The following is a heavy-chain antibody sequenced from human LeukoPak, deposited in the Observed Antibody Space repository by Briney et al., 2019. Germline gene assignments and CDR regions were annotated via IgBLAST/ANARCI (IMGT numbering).Heavy chain of an antibody. V-gene: IGHV3-23*01. CDR1: GFTFSNYA. CDR2: IDASGAYT. CDR3: AKISSVTANFDC. J-gene: IGHJ4*02. Sequence: PGGSLRLSCAGSGFTFSNYAMTWVRQAPGKGLEWVSSIDASGAYTYYADSVKGRFTISRDNSKNTLYLQMNTLRAEDTAVYSCAKISSVTANFDCWGQGTLVTISS. D-gene: IGHD4-17*01.